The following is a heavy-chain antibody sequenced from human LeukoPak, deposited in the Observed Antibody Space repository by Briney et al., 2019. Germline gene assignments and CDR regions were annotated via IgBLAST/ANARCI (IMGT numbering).Heavy chain of an antibody. CDR1: GFTLSSYS. Sequence: PGGSLRLSCAASGFTLSSYSMNWVRQAPGKGLEWVSSISSSSSYIYYADSVKGRFTISRDNAKNSLYLQMNSLRAEDTAVYYCARDGNDILTGYLDYWGQGTLVTVSS. J-gene: IGHJ4*02. V-gene: IGHV3-21*01. CDR3: ARDGNDILTGYLDY. CDR2: ISSSSSYI. D-gene: IGHD3-9*01.